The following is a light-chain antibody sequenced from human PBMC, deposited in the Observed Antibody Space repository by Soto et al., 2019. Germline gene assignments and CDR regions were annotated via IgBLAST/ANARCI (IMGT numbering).Light chain of an antibody. CDR3: QQYNGYPHP. V-gene: IGKV1-5*03. Sequence: DIQMTQSPSTLSASVGDRVTITCRASHSISTWLAWYQQKPGKAPKLLIYKASSLRNGVPSRFSGSGSGTEFTLTIYSLQPDDFASYYCQQYNGYPHPFGQGTKLEIK. J-gene: IGKJ2*01. CDR1: HSISTW. CDR2: KAS.